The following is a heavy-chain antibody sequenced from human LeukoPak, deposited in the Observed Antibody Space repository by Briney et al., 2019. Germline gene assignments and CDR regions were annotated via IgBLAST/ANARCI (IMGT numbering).Heavy chain of an antibody. CDR3: ARGGYYDSSGYFDY. CDR1: GGSISSYY. J-gene: IGHJ4*02. CDR2: IYYSGST. Sequence: SETLSLTCTVSGGSISSYYWSWIRQPPGKGLEWIGYIYYSGSTNYNPSLKSRVTISVDTSKNQFSLKLSSVTAADTAVYYCARGGYYDSSGYFDYWGQGTLVTVSS. V-gene: IGHV4-59*01. D-gene: IGHD3-22*01.